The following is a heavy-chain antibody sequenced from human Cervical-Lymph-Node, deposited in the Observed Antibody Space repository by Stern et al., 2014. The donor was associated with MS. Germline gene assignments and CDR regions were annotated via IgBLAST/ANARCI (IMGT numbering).Heavy chain of an antibody. V-gene: IGHV7-4-1*02. Sequence: VQLVQSGSELKKPGASVKVSCKASGYTFTSYALQWVRQAPGQGLEWMGWINTKTGNPTYAQGFTGRFVFSLDTSVSTAYLQISGLRAEDSAVYYCATVSSADYPYWGQGTLVTVSS. D-gene: IGHD4/OR15-4a*01. CDR2: INTKTGNP. J-gene: IGHJ4*02. CDR3: ATVSSADYPY. CDR1: GYTFTSYA.